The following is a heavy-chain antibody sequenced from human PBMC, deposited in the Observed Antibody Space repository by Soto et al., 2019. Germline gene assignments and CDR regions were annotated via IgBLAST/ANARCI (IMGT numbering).Heavy chain of an antibody. J-gene: IGHJ6*02. CDR2: IIPIFGTA. CDR3: ARGDYDILTGHRATTNYYYYGMDV. Sequence: GASVKVSCKASGGTFSSYAISWVRQAPGQGLEWMGGIIPIFGTANYAQKFQGRVTITADESTSTAYMELSSLRSEDTAVYYCARGDYDILTGHRATTNYYYYGMDVWGQGTTVTVSS. V-gene: IGHV1-69*13. D-gene: IGHD3-9*01. CDR1: GGTFSSYA.